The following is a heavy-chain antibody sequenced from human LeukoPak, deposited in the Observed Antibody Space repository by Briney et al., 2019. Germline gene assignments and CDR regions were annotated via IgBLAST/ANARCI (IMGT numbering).Heavy chain of an antibody. CDR3: AREGGAPLLRYFDWLSGTFDY. D-gene: IGHD3-9*01. Sequence: SVKVSCKASVGTFSSYAISGVRQAPGQGLEWMGGSIPICCTASYAQRFQGRVTITADDSTRTAYMELRSLRSEETAVYYCAREGGAPLLRYFDWLSGTFDYWGPGTLVTVSS. CDR1: VGTFSSYA. V-gene: IGHV1-69*13. CDR2: SIPICCTA. J-gene: IGHJ4*02.